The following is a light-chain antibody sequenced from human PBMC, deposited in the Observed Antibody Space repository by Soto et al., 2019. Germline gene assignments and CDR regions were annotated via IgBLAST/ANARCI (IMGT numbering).Light chain of an antibody. CDR2: DAY. CDR3: QHRFNWTRT. V-gene: IGKV3-11*01. J-gene: IGKJ2*01. CDR1: QSVSIF. Sequence: EIVLTQSPPTLSLSPGERATLSCSASQSVSIFLAWYQQKLGQPPRLLIYDAYNRATGVPARFSCSGSGTDFTLTISSLEREDFAVYYCQHRFNWTRTFGQGTKLEIK.